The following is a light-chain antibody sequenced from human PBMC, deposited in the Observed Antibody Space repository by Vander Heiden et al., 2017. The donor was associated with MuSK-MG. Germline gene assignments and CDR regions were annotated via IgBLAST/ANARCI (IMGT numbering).Light chain of an antibody. J-gene: IGKJ2*01. Sequence: DIQMTHSPSSLSASVGDRVTITCRASQNIDNYLNWYQQKPGKAPKLLIYAASSLRSGVPSRFSGSGSGTDFTLTISSLQAEDFATYYCQQSDGTFMYTFGQGTKLDMK. CDR1: QNIDNY. CDR2: AAS. V-gene: IGKV1-39*01. CDR3: QQSDGTFMYT.